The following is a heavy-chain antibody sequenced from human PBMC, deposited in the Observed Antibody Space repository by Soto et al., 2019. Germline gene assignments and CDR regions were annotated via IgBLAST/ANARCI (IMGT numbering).Heavy chain of an antibody. J-gene: IGHJ4*02. V-gene: IGHV3-23*01. CDR1: GFTFSNYA. Sequence: GGSLRLSCAASGFTFSNYAVTWVRQAPGKGLEWVSTISGSGGSTYYADSVKGRFTISRDNAKNSLYLQMNSLRAEDTAVYYCARGYYDSSGYWALDYWGQGTLVTVSS. CDR3: ARGYYDSSGYWALDY. CDR2: ISGSGGST. D-gene: IGHD3-22*01.